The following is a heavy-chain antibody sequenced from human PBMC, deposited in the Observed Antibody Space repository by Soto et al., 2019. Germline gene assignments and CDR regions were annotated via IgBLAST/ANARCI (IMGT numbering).Heavy chain of an antibody. CDR3: ARESVGSLNYYYYGMDV. CDR1: GYTFTSYA. D-gene: IGHD2-15*01. J-gene: IGHJ6*02. V-gene: IGHV1-3*01. Sequence: QVQLVQSGAEVKKPGASVKVSCKASGYTFTSYAMHWVRQAPGQRLEWMGWINAGNGNTKYSQKFQGRVTITRETSASTAYMELSSLRSEDTAVYYCARESVGSLNYYYYGMDVWGQGTTVTVSS. CDR2: INAGNGNT.